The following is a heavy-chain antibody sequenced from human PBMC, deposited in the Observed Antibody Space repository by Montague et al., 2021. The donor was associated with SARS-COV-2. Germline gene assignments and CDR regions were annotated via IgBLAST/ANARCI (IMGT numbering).Heavy chain of an antibody. CDR3: AKGREVVRAARTLVAFDL. CDR2: INHSGTA. D-gene: IGHD2-2*01. Sequence: SETLSLTCAVYGGSFSVYYWSWLRQSPRSGLEWIGEINHSGTANYNPSLKSRVSISVDTSKNQFTLKLTSVTAADTAMYYCAKGREVVRAARTLVAFDLWGQGTMVTVSS. CDR1: GGSFSVYY. V-gene: IGHV4-34*01. J-gene: IGHJ3*01.